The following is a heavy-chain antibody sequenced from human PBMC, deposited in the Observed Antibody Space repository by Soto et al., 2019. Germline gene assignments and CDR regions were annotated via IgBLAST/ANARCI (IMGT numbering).Heavy chain of an antibody. CDR2: IWYDGSNK. CDR3: ARVGGYATYYYGMDV. CDR1: GFTLSSYG. J-gene: IGHJ6*02. Sequence: PGGSLRLSCAASGFTLSSYGMHWVRQAPGKGLEWVAVIWYDGSNKYYADSVKGRFTISRDNSKNTLYLQMNSLRAEDTAVYYCARVGGYATYYYGMDVWGQGTTVTVSS. D-gene: IGHD5-12*01. V-gene: IGHV3-33*01.